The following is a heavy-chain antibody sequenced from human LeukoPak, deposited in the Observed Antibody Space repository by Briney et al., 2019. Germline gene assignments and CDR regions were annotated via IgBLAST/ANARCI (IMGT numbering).Heavy chain of an antibody. CDR1: GFTFSDYS. D-gene: IGHD1-1*01. CDR2: ISSSSGTI. J-gene: IGHJ5*02. V-gene: IGHV3-48*01. Sequence: GGSLRLSCAASGFTFSDYSMNWVRQAPGKGLEWVSYISSSSGTIFYADSVKGRFTISRANAKTSLYLQMNSLRADDTAVYYCATDPATGTTATSLLAPWGQGTLVTVSS. CDR3: ATDPATGTTATSLLAP.